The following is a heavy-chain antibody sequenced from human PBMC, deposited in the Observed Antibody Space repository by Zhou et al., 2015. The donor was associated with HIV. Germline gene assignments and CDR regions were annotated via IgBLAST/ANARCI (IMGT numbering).Heavy chain of an antibody. CDR2: IIPIFGTA. J-gene: IGHJ6*02. D-gene: IGHD6-13*01. V-gene: IGHV1-69*01. CDR1: GGTFSSYA. Sequence: QVQLVQSGAEVKKPGSSVKVSCKASGGTFSSYAISWVRQAPGQGLEWMGGIIPIFGTANYAQKFQGRVTITADESTSTAYMELSSLRSEDTAVYYCARDWVLPLAAAGTAGGMDVWGQGDHGHRLL. CDR3: ARDWVLPLAAAGTAGGMDV.